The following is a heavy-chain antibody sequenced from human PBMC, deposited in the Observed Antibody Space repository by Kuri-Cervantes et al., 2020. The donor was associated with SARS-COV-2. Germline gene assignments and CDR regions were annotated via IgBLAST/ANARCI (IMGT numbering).Heavy chain of an antibody. CDR3: ARDLRLGKSLDY. CDR2: IGPSGTTK. D-gene: IGHD7-27*01. V-gene: IGHV3-11*04. J-gene: IGHJ4*02. Sequence: GGSLRLSCTASGFIFSDYYMTWIRQAPGKWLEWVSNIGPSGTTKCYADSVKGRFTISRDNAKNSLYLQMSSLRAEDTAVYYCARDLRLGKSLDYWGQGTLVTVSS. CDR1: GFIFSDYY.